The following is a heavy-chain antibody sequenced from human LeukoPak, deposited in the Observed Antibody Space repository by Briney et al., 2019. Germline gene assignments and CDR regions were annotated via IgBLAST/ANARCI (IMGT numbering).Heavy chain of an antibody. CDR2: ISVYNGNT. J-gene: IGHJ4*02. Sequence: GASVKVSCKASGYTFTSYGISWVRQAPGQGLEWMGWISVYNGNTNYAQKLQGRVTMTTDTSTSTAYMELRSLRSDDTAVYYCARDPDMSSGWYYFDYRGQGTLVTVSS. CDR3: ARDPDMSSGWYYFDY. D-gene: IGHD6-19*01. V-gene: IGHV1-18*01. CDR1: GYTFTSYG.